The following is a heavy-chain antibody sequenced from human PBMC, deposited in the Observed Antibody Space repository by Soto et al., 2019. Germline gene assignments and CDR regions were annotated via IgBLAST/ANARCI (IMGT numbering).Heavy chain of an antibody. D-gene: IGHD3-3*01. J-gene: IGHJ4*02. V-gene: IGHV1-8*01. CDR3: ARGPGYDFWSGYVDFDY. CDR1: GYTFTSYD. CDR2: MNPNSGNT. Sequence: ASVKVSCKASGYTFTSYDINWVLQATGQGLEWMGWMNPNSGNTGYAQKFQGRVTMTRNTSISTAYMELSSLRSEDTAVYYCARGPGYDFWSGYVDFDYWGQGTLVTVSS.